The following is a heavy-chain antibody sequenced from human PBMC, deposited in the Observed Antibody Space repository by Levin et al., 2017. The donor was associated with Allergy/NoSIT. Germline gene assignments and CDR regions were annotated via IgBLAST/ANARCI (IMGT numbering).Heavy chain of an antibody. CDR2: IKQDGSEK. V-gene: IGHV3-7*01. J-gene: IGHJ6*03. CDR3: AREMGGDSGGYYYYYYMDV. D-gene: IGHD2-21*02. Sequence: GESLKISCAASGFTFSSYWMSWVRQAPGKGLEWVANIKQDGSEKYYVDSVKGRFTISRDNAKNSLYLQMNSLRAEDTAVYYCAREMGGDSGGYYYYYYMDVWGKGTTVTVSS. CDR1: GFTFSSYW.